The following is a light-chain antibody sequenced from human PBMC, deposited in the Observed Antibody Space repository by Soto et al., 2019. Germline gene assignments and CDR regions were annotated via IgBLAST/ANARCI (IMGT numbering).Light chain of an antibody. V-gene: IGLV2-14*01. Sequence: QSVLTQPASVSGSPGQSITISCTGTSSDVGGYNYVSWYQQHPGKAPKLMIYDVSNRPSGVSNRFSGSKSGNTASLTISGLHAEDEADYYCSSYTSSSTPYVCGSGTKVTVL. J-gene: IGLJ1*01. CDR2: DVS. CDR3: SSYTSSSTPYV. CDR1: SSDVGGYNY.